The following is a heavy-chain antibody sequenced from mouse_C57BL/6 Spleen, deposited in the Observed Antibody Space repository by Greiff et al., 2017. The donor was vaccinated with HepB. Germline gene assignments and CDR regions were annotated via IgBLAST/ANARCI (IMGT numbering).Heavy chain of an antibody. CDR2: IEPNSGGT. J-gene: IGHJ4*01. V-gene: IGHV1-72*01. D-gene: IGHD2-3*01. CDR3: ARSIGIYATGAMDY. Sequence: QVQLQQPGAELVKPGASVKLSCKASGYTFTSYWMHWVKQRPGRGLEWIGRIEPNSGGTKYNEKFKSKATLTVDKPSSTAYMQLSSLTSEDSAVYYCARSIGIYATGAMDYWGQGTSVTVSS. CDR1: GYTFTSYW.